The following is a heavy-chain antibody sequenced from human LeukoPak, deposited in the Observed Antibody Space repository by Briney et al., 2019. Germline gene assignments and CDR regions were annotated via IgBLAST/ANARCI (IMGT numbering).Heavy chain of an antibody. D-gene: IGHD3-10*01. J-gene: IGHJ4*02. V-gene: IGHV3-72*01. Sequence: GGSLRLSCAASGFTFSDHFMDWVRQAPGKGLEWVGRSRNKAYSYTTEYAASVKGRFTISRDESKNSLYLQMNSLETEDTAVYYCARDYYGGNTYYLDYWGQGTLVTVSS. CDR2: SRNKAYSYTT. CDR3: ARDYYGGNTYYLDY. CDR1: GFTFSDHF.